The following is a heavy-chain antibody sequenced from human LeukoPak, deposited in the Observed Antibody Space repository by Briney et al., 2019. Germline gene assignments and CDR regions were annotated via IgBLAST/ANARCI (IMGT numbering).Heavy chain of an antibody. D-gene: IGHD5-12*01. V-gene: IGHV4-34*01. CDR1: GGVFSGYY. CDR3: AGRKRYGGYVPHVFGGDFDY. Sequence: KPSETLSLPCAVYGGVFSGYYWRWVRQPPGKGVEWVGEINHSGSTNYNPSLKSRVTISVDTSKNQFSLKLSSVTAADTAVYYCAGRKRYGGYVPHVFGGDFDYWGQGTLVTVSS. J-gene: IGHJ4*02. CDR2: INHSGST.